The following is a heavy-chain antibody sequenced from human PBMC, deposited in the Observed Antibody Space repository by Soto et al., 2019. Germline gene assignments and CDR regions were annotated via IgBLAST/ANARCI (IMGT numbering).Heavy chain of an antibody. CDR2: IFAYDGKT. CDR3: ARSQLDV. CDR1: GYAFGDYG. J-gene: IGHJ6*02. Sequence: QVQLVQSGAEVKKTGASVKLSCKASGYAFGDYGVSWVRQAPGQGLEWMGWIFAYDGKTYYDQKFQGRITMTTDTSTNTAYMELRSLKPDDTALYFCARSQLDVWGQGTMVTVSS. V-gene: IGHV1-18*01.